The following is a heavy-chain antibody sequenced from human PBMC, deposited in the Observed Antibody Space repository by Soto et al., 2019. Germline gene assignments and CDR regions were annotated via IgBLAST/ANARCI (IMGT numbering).Heavy chain of an antibody. CDR2: ISYDGSSK. CDR3: ARDPLWGTAMVLWYFDL. Sequence: QVQLVESGGGVVQPGRSLRLSCAASGLTFSSYAMHWVRQAPGKGLEWVAIISYDGSSKYYADSVKGRFTISRDNSKNTLYLQMNSLRAEDTAVYYCARDPLWGTAMVLWYFDLWGRGTLVTVSS. V-gene: IGHV3-30-3*01. CDR1: GLTFSSYA. J-gene: IGHJ2*01. D-gene: IGHD5-18*01.